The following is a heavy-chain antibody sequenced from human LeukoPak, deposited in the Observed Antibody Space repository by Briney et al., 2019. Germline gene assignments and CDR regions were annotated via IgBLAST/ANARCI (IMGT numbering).Heavy chain of an antibody. CDR1: GGSISSYY. D-gene: IGHD5-24*01. Sequence: SETLSLTCTVSGGSISSYYWSWIRQPPGKGLEWIGYIYYSESTNYNPSLKSRVTISVDTSKNQFSLKLSSVTAADTAVYYCARWGLTIFDYWGQGTLVTVSS. CDR2: IYYSEST. V-gene: IGHV4-59*08. J-gene: IGHJ4*02. CDR3: ARWGLTIFDY.